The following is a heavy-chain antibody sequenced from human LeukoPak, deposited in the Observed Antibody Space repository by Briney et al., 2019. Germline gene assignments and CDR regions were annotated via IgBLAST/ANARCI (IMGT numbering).Heavy chain of an antibody. D-gene: IGHD3-16*01. CDR3: ARGSSWGNYYYYMDV. CDR2: IYHSGST. V-gene: IGHV4-30-2*01. CDR1: GGSISSGGYY. Sequence: PSETLSLTCTVSGGSISSGGYYWSWIRQPPGKGLEWIGYIYHSGSTYYNPSLKSRVTISVDRSKNQFSLKLSSVTAADTAVYYCARGSSWGNYYYYMDVWGKGTTVTVSS. J-gene: IGHJ6*03.